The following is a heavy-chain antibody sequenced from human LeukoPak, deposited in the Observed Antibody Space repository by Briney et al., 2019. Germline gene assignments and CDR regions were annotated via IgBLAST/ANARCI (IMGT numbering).Heavy chain of an antibody. V-gene: IGHV3-21*01. D-gene: IGHD6-19*01. CDR1: GFTFSSYS. CDR3: ARGDYSSGWLFDY. J-gene: IGHJ4*02. CDR2: ISSSSSYI. Sequence: PAGSLRLSCAASGFTFSSYSMNWVRQAPGKGLEWVSSISSSSSYIYYADSVKGRFTISRDNAKNSLYLQMNSLRAEDTAVYYCARGDYSSGWLFDYWGQGTLVTVSS.